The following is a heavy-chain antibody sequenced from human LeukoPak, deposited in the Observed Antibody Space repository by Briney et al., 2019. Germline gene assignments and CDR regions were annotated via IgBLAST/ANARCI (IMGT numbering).Heavy chain of an antibody. CDR3: ARDLQEFDS. CDR2: IISSSASI. Sequence: GGSLRLSCAASGFTFSNYAMNWVRQAPGKGLEWVASIISSSASISYADSMKGRFTISRDNAKKTVYLHMSSVRAEDTAVYYCARDLQEFDSWGQGTLVTVSS. V-gene: IGHV3-21*01. J-gene: IGHJ4*02. CDR1: GFTFSNYA.